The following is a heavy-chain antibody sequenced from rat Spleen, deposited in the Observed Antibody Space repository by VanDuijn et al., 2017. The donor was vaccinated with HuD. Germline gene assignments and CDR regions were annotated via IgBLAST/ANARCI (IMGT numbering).Heavy chain of an antibody. CDR1: GFSLTSYS. CDR2: ISSGGST. V-gene: IGHV2-6*01. D-gene: IGHD3-8*01. Sequence: QVQLKESGPGLVQPSATLSLTCTVSGFSLTSYSISWVRQPPGKGLEWIAAISSGGSTYFNSVLKSRLSISRDTSKSQVFLKMNNLQTEDTAMYFCARSNPGLAYWGQGTLVTVSS. J-gene: IGHJ3*01. CDR3: ARSNPGLAY.